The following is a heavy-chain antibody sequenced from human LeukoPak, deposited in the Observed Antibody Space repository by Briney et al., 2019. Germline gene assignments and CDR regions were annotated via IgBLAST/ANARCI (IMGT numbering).Heavy chain of an antibody. V-gene: IGHV4-38-2*02. CDR3: ARTLDYYGSGIYSFDY. J-gene: IGHJ4*02. Sequence: SETLSLTCTVSGYSITIGYYWGWIRQSPGKGLEWIGSIYHSGSTYYNPSLKSRVTISVDTSKNQFSLKLSSVSAADTAVFYCARTLDYYGSGIYSFDYWGQGTLVTVSS. D-gene: IGHD3-10*01. CDR2: IYHSGST. CDR1: GYSITIGYY.